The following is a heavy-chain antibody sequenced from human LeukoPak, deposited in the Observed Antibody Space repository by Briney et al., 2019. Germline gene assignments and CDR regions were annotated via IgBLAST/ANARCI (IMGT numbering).Heavy chain of an antibody. CDR2: INHSGST. D-gene: IGHD3-10*01. Sequence: PSETLSLTCTVSGGSISSYYWSWIRQPPGKGLEWIGEINHSGSTNYNPSLKSRVTISVDTSKNQFSLKLSSVTAADTAVYYCARSRRLLWLSGSSAFDIWGQGTMVTVSS. J-gene: IGHJ3*02. CDR1: GGSISSYY. CDR3: ARSRRLLWLSGSSAFDI. V-gene: IGHV4-34*01.